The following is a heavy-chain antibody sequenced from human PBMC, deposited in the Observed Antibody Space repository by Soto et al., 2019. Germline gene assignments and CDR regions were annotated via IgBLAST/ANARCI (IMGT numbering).Heavy chain of an antibody. CDR1: GFTFSSYG. Sequence: QVQLVESGGGVVQPGRSLRLSCAASGFTFSSYGMHWVRQAPGKGLEWVAVIWYDGSNKYYADSVKGRFTISRDNSKNTLYLQMNSLRAEDTAVYYCAREKNYDSSGYVPSYFDYWGQGTLVTVSS. CDR3: AREKNYDSSGYVPSYFDY. J-gene: IGHJ4*02. V-gene: IGHV3-33*01. CDR2: IWYDGSNK. D-gene: IGHD3-22*01.